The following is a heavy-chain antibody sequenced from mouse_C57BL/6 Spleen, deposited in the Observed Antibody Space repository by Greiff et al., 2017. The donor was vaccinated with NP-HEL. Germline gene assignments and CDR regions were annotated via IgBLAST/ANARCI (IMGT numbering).Heavy chain of an antibody. V-gene: IGHV5-17*01. CDR1: GFTFSDYG. CDR2: ISSGSSTI. Sequence: EVKLVESGGGLVKPGGSLKLSCAASGFTFSDYGMHWVRQAPEKGLEWVAYISSGSSTIYYADTVKGRFTISRDNAKNTLFLQMTSLRSEDTAMYYCARRDGGYYYAMDYWGQGTSVTVSS. J-gene: IGHJ4*01. CDR3: ARRDGGYYYAMDY.